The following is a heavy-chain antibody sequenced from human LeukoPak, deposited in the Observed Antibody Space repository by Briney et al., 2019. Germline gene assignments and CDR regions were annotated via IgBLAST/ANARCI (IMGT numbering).Heavy chain of an antibody. Sequence: PSETLSLTCAVYGGSFSGYYWSWIRQPPGKGLEWIGEINHSGSTNYNPSLKSRVTISVDTSKNKFSLKLSSVTAADTAVYYCARGEVFGVATSWFDPWGQGTRVTVSS. CDR3: ARGEVFGVATSWFDP. CDR1: GGSFSGYY. D-gene: IGHD3-3*01. CDR2: INHSGST. J-gene: IGHJ5*02. V-gene: IGHV4-34*01.